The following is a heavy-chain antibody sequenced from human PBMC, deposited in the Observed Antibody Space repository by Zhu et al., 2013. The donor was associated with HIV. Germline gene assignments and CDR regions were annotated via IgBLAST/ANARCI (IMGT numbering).Heavy chain of an antibody. V-gene: IGHV1-2*02. Sequence: QVELLQSGPEVKTPGDSVNVSCQAVGYKFIKHDIVWVRQAPGQGLEWMGWINPGSGATDYAQKFQGSVTMTRDTSVTTAYMELTRLRSDDTAVYYCAQQRRERGSYFGYWGQGTLVTVSS. J-gene: IGHJ4*02. CDR1: GYKFIKHD. D-gene: IGHD1-26*01. CDR3: AQQRRERGSYFGY. CDR2: INPGSGAT.